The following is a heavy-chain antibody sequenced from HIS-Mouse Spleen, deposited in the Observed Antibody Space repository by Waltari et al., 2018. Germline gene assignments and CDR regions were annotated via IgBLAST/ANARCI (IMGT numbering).Heavy chain of an antibody. D-gene: IGHD3-3*01. Sequence: QVQLQQSGPGLVKPSQTLSLTCAISGDSVSSNSAAWNWIRQSPSRGLEWLGRKYYSTKWYNDYAVSVKSRITINPDTSKNQFSLQLNSVTPEDTAVYYCASEIFVGTTGTSGFDYWGQGTLVTVSS. CDR3: ASEIFVGTTGTSGFDY. V-gene: IGHV6-1*01. J-gene: IGHJ4*02. CDR2: KYYSTKWYN. CDR1: GDSVSSNSAA.